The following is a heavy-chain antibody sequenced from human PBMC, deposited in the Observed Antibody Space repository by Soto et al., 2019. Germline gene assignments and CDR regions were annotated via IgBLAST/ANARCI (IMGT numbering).Heavy chain of an antibody. CDR1: GFTFSNAW. J-gene: IGHJ4*02. D-gene: IGHD1-7*01. Sequence: LRLSCAASGFTFSNAWMSWVRQAPGKGLEWVGRIKSKTDGGTTDYAAPVKGRFTISRDDSKNTLYLQMNSLKTEDTAVYYCTTVPLRITGTTDWGQGTLVTVSS. CDR2: IKSKTDGGTT. CDR3: TTVPLRITGTTD. V-gene: IGHV3-15*01.